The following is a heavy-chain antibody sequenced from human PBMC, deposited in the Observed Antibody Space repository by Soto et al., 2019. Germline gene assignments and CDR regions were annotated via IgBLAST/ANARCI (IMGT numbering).Heavy chain of an antibody. CDR2: IRSKAYGGTT. D-gene: IGHD3-22*01. Sequence: GGSLRLSCTASGFTFGDYAMSWVRQAPGKGLEWVGFIRSKAYGGTTEHAASVKGRFTISRDDSKSIAYLQMNSLKTEDTAVYYCTREWGNYYDSSGPHDAFDIWGQGTMVTVSS. V-gene: IGHV3-49*04. J-gene: IGHJ3*02. CDR1: GFTFGDYA. CDR3: TREWGNYYDSSGPHDAFDI.